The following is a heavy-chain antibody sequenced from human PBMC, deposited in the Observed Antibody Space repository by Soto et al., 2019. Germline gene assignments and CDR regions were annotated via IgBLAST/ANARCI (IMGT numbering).Heavy chain of an antibody. CDR1: GFTFTSYG. D-gene: IGHD5-12*01. J-gene: IGHJ3*02. CDR3: ARVPPGGYSGYDSAFDI. Sequence: GGSLRLSCVVSGFTFTSYGMHWVRQAPGKGLEWMAVIWYDGSRKYYADSVKGRFTTSRDNAKNSLYLQMNSLRAEDTALYYCARVPPGGYSGYDSAFDIWGQGTMVTVSS. CDR2: IWYDGSRK. V-gene: IGHV3-33*01.